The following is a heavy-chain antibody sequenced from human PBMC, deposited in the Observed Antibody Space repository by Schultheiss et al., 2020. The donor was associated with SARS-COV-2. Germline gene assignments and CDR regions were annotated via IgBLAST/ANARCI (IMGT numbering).Heavy chain of an antibody. D-gene: IGHD3-16*01. CDR1: GYTFTSYG. V-gene: IGHV1-2*02. CDR2: INPNSGGT. Sequence: ASVKVSCKASGYTFTSYGISWVRQAPGQGLEWMGWINPNSGGTNYAQKFQGRVTMTRDTSISTAYMELSRLRSDDTAVYYCARDFGGDYWGQGTLVTVSS. J-gene: IGHJ4*02. CDR3: ARDFGGDY.